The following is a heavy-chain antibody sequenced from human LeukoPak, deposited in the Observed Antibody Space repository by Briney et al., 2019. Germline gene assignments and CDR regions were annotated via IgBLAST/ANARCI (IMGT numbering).Heavy chain of an antibody. V-gene: IGHV3-23*01. D-gene: IGHD5-18*01. J-gene: IGHJ4*02. CDR1: GFTFSSYA. CDR3: AKDMLEDTAMAKGFYFDY. Sequence: PGGTLRLSCAASGFTFSSYAMSWVRQAPGKGLEWVSAISGSGGSTYYADSVKGRFTISRDNSKNTLYLQMNSLRAEDTAVYYCAKDMLEDTAMAKGFYFDYWGQGTLVTVSS. CDR2: ISGSGGST.